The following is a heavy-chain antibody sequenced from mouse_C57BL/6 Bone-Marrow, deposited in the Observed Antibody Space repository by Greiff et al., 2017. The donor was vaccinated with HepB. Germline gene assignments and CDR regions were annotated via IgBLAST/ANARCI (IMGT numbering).Heavy chain of an antibody. CDR2: IRNKANGYTT. J-gene: IGHJ3*01. D-gene: IGHD1-1*01. V-gene: IGHV7-3*01. Sequence: EVKLMESGGGLVQPGGSLSLSCAASGFTFTDYYMSWVRQPPGKALEWLGFIRNKANGYTTEYSASVKGRFTISRDNSQSILYLQRNALRAEDSATYYCARYDTTVVDPFAYWGQGTLVTVSA. CDR1: GFTFTDYY. CDR3: ARYDTTVVDPFAY.